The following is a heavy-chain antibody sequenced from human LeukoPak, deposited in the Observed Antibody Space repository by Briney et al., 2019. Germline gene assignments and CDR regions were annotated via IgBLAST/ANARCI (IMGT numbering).Heavy chain of an antibody. CDR3: ARGRTDSSGYYYPYYFDY. J-gene: IGHJ4*02. CDR2: INHSGST. D-gene: IGHD3-22*01. V-gene: IGHV4-34*01. Sequence: SETLSLTCAVYGGSFSGYYWSWIRQPPGKGLEWIGEINHSGSTNYNPSLKSRVTISVDTSKNQFSLKLSSVTAADTAVYYCARGRTDSSGYYYPYYFDYWGQGTLVTVSS. CDR1: GGSFSGYY.